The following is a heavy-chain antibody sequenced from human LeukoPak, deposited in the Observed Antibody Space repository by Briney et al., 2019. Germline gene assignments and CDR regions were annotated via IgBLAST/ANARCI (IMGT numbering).Heavy chain of an antibody. CDR3: ASTRWNY. J-gene: IGHJ4*02. Sequence: PGRSLRLSCAASGFTFSSYAMHWVLQAPGKGLEWVAVISYDGSNKYYADSVKGRFTISRDNSKNTLYLQMNSLRAEDTAVYYCASTRWNYWGQGTLVTVSS. D-gene: IGHD1-1*01. CDR2: ISYDGSNK. CDR1: GFTFSSYA. V-gene: IGHV3-30-3*01.